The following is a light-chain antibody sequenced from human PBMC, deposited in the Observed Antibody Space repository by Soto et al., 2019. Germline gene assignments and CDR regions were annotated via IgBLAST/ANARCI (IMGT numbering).Light chain of an antibody. CDR2: GAS. CDR3: QQYGSSPPWT. J-gene: IGKJ1*01. CDR1: QSVSSSY. Sequence: EIVLTQSPGTLSLSPGERATLSCRASQSVSSSYLDWYQQKPGQAPRLLIYGASSRATGIPDRFSGSGSGTGFTLTISRLEPEDFAVYYCQQYGSSPPWTFGQGTKVDIK. V-gene: IGKV3-20*01.